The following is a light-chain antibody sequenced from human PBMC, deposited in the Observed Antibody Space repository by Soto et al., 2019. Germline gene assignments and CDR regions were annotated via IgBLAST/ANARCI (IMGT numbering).Light chain of an antibody. V-gene: IGKV1-9*01. CDR2: AAS. CDR1: QGISSY. CDR3: QQLTSYPLT. Sequence: DIQLTQSPSFLSASVGDRVTITCRASQGISSYLAWYQQKPGKAPKLLIYAASTLQSGVPSRFSGSGSGTEFTLTISILQPEDFAAYYCQQLTSYPLTFGGGTKVEIK. J-gene: IGKJ4*01.